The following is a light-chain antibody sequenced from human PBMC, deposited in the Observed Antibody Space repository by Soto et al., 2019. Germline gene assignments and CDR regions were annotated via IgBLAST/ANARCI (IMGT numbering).Light chain of an antibody. CDR1: SSNIGSNP. Sequence: QPVLTQPPSASGTPGLRVTFSCSGSSSNIGSNPVSWYQLLPGTAPKLLIYDNERPSGVPDRFSGSKSGTSASLAISGLQSEDEADYYSAAWDASLNGVVSGGGTKVTVL. CDR2: DN. J-gene: IGLJ2*01. V-gene: IGLV1-44*01. CDR3: AAWDASLNGVV.